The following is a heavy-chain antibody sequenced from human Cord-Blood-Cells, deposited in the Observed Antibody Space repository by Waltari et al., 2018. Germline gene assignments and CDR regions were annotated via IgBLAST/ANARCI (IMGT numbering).Heavy chain of an antibody. J-gene: IGHJ3*02. D-gene: IGHD3-3*01. CDR1: GGSFSGYY. V-gene: IGHV4-34*01. CDR2: INHSGST. CDR3: VRSISDFWSGYYFAFDI. Sequence: QVQLQQWGAGLLKPSETLSLTCAVYGGSFSGYYWSWIRQPPGKGLEWIGEINHSGSTNYNPSLKSRVTISVDTSKNQFSLKLSSVTAADTAVYYCVRSISDFWSGYYFAFDIWGQGTMVTVSS.